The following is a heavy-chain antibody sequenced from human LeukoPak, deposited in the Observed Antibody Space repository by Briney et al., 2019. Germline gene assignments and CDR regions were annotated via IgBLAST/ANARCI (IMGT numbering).Heavy chain of an antibody. V-gene: IGHV4-31*03. CDR1: GGSISSSSYY. J-gene: IGHJ4*02. CDR2: IYYGGSTYHHT. Sequence: SETLSLTCTVSGGSISSSSYYWGWIRQLPGKGLEWIGYIYYGGSTYHHTYYNPSLKSRVIISVDTSKNQFSLKLSSETAADTAVYYCARDRDGYGYLDYWGRGILVTVSS. D-gene: IGHD5-24*01. CDR3: ARDRDGYGYLDY.